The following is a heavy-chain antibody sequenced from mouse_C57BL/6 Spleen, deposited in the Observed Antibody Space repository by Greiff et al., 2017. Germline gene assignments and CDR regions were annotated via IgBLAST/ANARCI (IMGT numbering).Heavy chain of an antibody. J-gene: IGHJ1*03. CDR2: ISSGSSTI. V-gene: IGHV5-17*01. CDR3: ARSPDGYSWYFDV. Sequence: EVKLVESGGGLVKPGGSLKLSCAASGFTFSDYGMHWVRQAPEKGLEWVAYISSGSSTIYYADTVKGRFTISRDNARNTLFLQMTSLRSEDTAMYYCARSPDGYSWYFDVWGTGTTVTVSS. D-gene: IGHD2-3*01. CDR1: GFTFSDYG.